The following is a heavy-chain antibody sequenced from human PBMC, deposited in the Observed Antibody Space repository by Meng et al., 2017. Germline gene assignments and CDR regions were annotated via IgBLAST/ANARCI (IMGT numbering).Heavy chain of an antibody. D-gene: IGHD6-19*01. CDR2: IYSGGST. CDR1: GFTVSSNY. Sequence: GESLKISCAAPGFTVSSNYMSWVRQAPGKGLEWVSVIYSGGSTYYADSVKGRFTISRDNSKNTLYLQMNSLRAEDTAVYYCARAGRSSGTYYFDYWGQGTLVTVSS. CDR3: ARAGRSSGTYYFDY. J-gene: IGHJ4*02. V-gene: IGHV3-66*02.